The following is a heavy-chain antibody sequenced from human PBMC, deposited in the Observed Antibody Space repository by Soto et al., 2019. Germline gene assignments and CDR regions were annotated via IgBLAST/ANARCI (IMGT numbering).Heavy chain of an antibody. J-gene: IGHJ3*02. D-gene: IGHD3-22*01. CDR1: GFTFSSYA. CDR3: AKDHTVVIRDAFDI. CDR2: ISDSGTGT. V-gene: IGHV3-23*01. Sequence: EVQILESGGGLVQPGGSLRLSCAASGFTFSSYAMYWVRQAPGKGLAWVSGISDSGTGTYYADSVKGRFTISRDNSKNTLYLQMKSLRAEDTAVYYCAKDHTVVIRDAFDIWGQGTMGNVSS.